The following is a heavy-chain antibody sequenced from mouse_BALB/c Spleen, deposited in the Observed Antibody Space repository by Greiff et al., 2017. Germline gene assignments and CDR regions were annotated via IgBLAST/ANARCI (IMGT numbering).Heavy chain of an antibody. J-gene: IGHJ3*01. Sequence: VQLQQSGAELVKPGASVKLSCTASGFNIKDTYMHWVKQRPEQGLEWIGRIDPANGNTKYDPKFQGKATITADTSSNTAYLQLSSLTSEDTAVYYCARDYDYGSPWFAYWGQGTLVTVSA. CDR1: GFNIKDTY. CDR3: ARDYDYGSPWFAY. D-gene: IGHD2-4*01. V-gene: IGHV14-3*02. CDR2: IDPANGNT.